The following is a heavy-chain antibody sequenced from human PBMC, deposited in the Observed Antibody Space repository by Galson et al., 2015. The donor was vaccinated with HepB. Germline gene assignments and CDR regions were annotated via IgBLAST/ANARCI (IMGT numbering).Heavy chain of an antibody. V-gene: IGHV3-49*04. Sequence: SLRLSCAASGFTFGDYAMSWVRQAPGKGLEWVGFIRSKAYGGTTEYAASVKGRFTISRDDSKSIAYLQMNSLKTEDTAVYYCTRSTVTKYYYYYGMDVWGQGTTVTVSS. J-gene: IGHJ6*02. D-gene: IGHD4-17*01. CDR2: IRSKAYGGTT. CDR3: TRSTVTKYYYYYGMDV. CDR1: GFTFGDYA.